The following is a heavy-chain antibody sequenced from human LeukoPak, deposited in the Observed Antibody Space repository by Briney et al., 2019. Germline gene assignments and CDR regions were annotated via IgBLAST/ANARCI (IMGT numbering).Heavy chain of an antibody. D-gene: IGHD5-24*01. V-gene: IGHV1-69*13. CDR3: AREDVEMATINYYYYYGMDV. Sequence: ASVKVSCKASGGTFSSYAISWVRQPPGQGLEWMGGIIPIFGTANYAQKFQGRVTITADESTSTAYMELSSLRSEDTAVYYCAREDVEMATINYYYYYGMDVWGQGTTVTVSS. CDR1: GGTFSSYA. J-gene: IGHJ6*02. CDR2: IIPIFGTA.